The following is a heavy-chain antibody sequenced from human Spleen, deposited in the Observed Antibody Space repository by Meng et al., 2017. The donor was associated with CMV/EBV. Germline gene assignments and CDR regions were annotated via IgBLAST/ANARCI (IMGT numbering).Heavy chain of an antibody. Sequence: FTFSSYSMNWVRQAPGKGLEWVSSISSSSSYIYYADSVKGRFTISRDNAKNSLYLQMNSLRAEDTAVYYCARLGLGYCSSTSCYRNYWGQGTLVTVSS. CDR1: FTFSSYS. CDR2: ISSSSSYI. V-gene: IGHV3-21*01. D-gene: IGHD2-2*01. CDR3: ARLGLGYCSSTSCYRNY. J-gene: IGHJ4*02.